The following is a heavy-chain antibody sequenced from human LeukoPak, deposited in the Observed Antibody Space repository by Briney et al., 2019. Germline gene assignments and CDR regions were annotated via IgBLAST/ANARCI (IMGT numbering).Heavy chain of an antibody. D-gene: IGHD3-16*01. V-gene: IGHV4-38-2*02. J-gene: IGHJ4*02. CDR2: IYHSGST. CDR1: CYSISSGYY. Sequence: SETLSLTCAVSCYSISSGYYWGWILQPPGKGLEWIGSIYHSGSTYYNPSLKGPVTIAVDTSKNQFSLKLSSVAAADTSVYYCARDRYVRFLYWGQGTLVTVSS. CDR3: ARDRYVRFLY.